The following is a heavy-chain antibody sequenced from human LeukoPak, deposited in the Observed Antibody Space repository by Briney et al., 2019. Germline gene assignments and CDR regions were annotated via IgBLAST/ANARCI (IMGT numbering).Heavy chain of an antibody. CDR2: MNPNSGNT. V-gene: IGHV1-8*01. D-gene: IGHD2-2*01. CDR3: ARGPHCEYCSSTGALWLGYYYYMDV. J-gene: IGHJ6*03. CDR1: GYTFTSYD. Sequence: ASVKVSCKASGYTFTSYDINWVRQATGQGLEWMGWMNPNSGNTGYAQKFQGRVTMTRNTSISTAYMELSSLRSEDTAVYYCARGPHCEYCSSTGALWLGYYYYMDVWGKGTTVTVSS.